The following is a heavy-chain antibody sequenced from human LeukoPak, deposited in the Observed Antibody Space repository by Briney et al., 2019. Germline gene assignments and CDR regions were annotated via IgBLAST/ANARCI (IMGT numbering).Heavy chain of an antibody. J-gene: IGHJ4*02. CDR3: AKHGISITMIVVLILGHPDY. CDR2: ISYRGGST. D-gene: IGHD3-22*01. CDR1: GFTFSSYS. V-gene: IGHV3-23*01. Sequence: GGSLRLSCAACGFTFSSYSLIWVLQAPATGLEGGSAISYRGGSTYYADSVKCRFTISRDNSKNTLYLQMNSLRAEDTAVYYCAKHGISITMIVVLILGHPDYWGQGTLVTVSS.